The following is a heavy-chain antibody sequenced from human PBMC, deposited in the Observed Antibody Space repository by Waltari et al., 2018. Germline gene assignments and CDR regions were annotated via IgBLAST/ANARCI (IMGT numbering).Heavy chain of an antibody. J-gene: IGHJ4*02. CDR1: GGSFSGYY. D-gene: IGHD6-19*01. CDR3: ARVTVAGIDY. V-gene: IGHV4-34*01. Sequence: QVQLQQWGAGLLKPSETLSLTCAVYGGSFSGYYWSWIRQPPGKGLEWIGESNHSGSTNYNPALKSLFTISVDTSKNQFSLKLSSVTAADTAVYYCARVTVAGIDYWGQGTLVTVSS. CDR2: SNHSGST.